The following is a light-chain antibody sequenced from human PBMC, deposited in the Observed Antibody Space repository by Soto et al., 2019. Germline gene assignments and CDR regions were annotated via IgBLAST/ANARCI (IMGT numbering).Light chain of an antibody. Sequence: SYELTQPPSVSVAPGKTARITCGGNNIGSKSVHWHQQKPGQAPVLVIYYDSDRPSGIPERFSGSNSGNTATLTISRVEAGDEADYYCQVWDNTSDHVVFGGGTKLTVL. V-gene: IGLV3-21*04. CDR3: QVWDNTSDHVV. CDR1: NIGSKS. CDR2: YDS. J-gene: IGLJ2*01.